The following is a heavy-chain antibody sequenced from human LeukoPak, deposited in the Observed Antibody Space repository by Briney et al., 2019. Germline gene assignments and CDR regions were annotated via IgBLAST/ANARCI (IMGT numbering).Heavy chain of an antibody. Sequence: GGSLRLSCAASGFTFSSYSMNWVRQAPGKGLEWVSSISSSSSYIYYADSVKGRFTISRDNAKNSLYLQMKSLRAEDTALYFCVQGPYLDYWGQGTLVTVSS. J-gene: IGHJ4*02. D-gene: IGHD2-21*01. CDR2: ISSSSSYI. CDR3: VQGPYLDY. CDR1: GFTFSSYS. V-gene: IGHV3-21*01.